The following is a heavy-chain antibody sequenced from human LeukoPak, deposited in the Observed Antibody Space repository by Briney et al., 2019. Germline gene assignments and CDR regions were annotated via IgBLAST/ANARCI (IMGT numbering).Heavy chain of an antibody. J-gene: IGHJ5*02. CDR2: MIGDGSEI. CDR3: ARDYGYLVIDWFDP. Sequence: PGGSLRLSCAASGFTFSNSWMTWVRQAPGKGLEWVASMIGDGSEIHYVDSVKGRFTISRDNAKNSLYLQMSSLRAEDTAVYYCARDYGYLVIDWFDPWGQGTLVTVSS. D-gene: IGHD5-18*01. V-gene: IGHV3-7*01. CDR1: GFTFSNSW.